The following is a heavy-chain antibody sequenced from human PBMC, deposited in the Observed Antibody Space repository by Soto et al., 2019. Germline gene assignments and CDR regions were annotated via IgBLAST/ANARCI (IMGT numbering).Heavy chain of an antibody. Sequence: EVQLLESGGGLVQPGQSLRLSCVASGFTFTTFGMIWVRQAPGKGLEWVSGISSNGGSTYYADSVEGRFTISRDNSKNTLYRQLNRVRVEDTALLCWAKRQRGDGFAFDFWGRGTLVTGSS. J-gene: IGHJ4*02. CDR2: ISSNGGST. V-gene: IGHV3-23*01. CDR1: GFTFTTFG. D-gene: IGHD3-10*01. CDR3: AKRQRGDGFAFDF.